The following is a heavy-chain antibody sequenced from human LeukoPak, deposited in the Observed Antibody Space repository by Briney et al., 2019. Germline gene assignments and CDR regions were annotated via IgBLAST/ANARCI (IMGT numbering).Heavy chain of an antibody. CDR2: IYNTGST. V-gene: IGHV4-39*01. CDR3: AGIAMGGYYYYGMDV. CDR1: GGSISSSSYY. D-gene: IGHD6-19*01. Sequence: PSETLSLTCTVSGGSISSSSYYWGWIRQPPGKGLEWIGSIYNTGSTNQNPSLKRRVTISVDTSKNQISLKLSSVTAADTAVYYCAGIAMGGYYYYGMDVWGQGTTVTVSS. J-gene: IGHJ6*02.